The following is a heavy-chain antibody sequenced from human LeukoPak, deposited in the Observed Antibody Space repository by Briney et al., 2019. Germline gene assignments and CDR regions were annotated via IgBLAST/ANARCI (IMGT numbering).Heavy chain of an antibody. CDR2: IYYSGST. CDR1: GYSISSGYY. V-gene: IGHV4-38-2*01. CDR3: ASINYDFWSGYPRPDY. Sequence: SETLSLTCAVSGYSISSGYYWGWIRQPPGKGLEWIGSIYYSGSTYYNPSLKSRVTISVDTSKNQFSLKLSSVTAADTAVYYCASINYDFWSGYPRPDYWGQGTLVTVSS. D-gene: IGHD3-3*01. J-gene: IGHJ4*02.